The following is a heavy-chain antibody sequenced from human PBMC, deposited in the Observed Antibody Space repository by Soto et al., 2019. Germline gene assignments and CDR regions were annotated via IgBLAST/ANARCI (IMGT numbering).Heavy chain of an antibody. CDR2: IYPGDSDT. Sequence: PGESLKISCKGSGYSFTSYWIGWVRQMPGKGLEWMGIIYPGDSDTRYSPSFQGQVTISADKSISTAYLQWSSLKASDTAMYYCARQMGKLFRIAVKWFDPWGQGTLVTVSS. CDR1: GYSFTSYW. V-gene: IGHV5-51*01. J-gene: IGHJ5*02. CDR3: ARQMGKLFRIAVKWFDP. D-gene: IGHD6-19*01.